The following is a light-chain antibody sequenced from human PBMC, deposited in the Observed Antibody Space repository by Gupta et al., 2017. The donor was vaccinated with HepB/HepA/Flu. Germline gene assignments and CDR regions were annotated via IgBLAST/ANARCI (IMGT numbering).Light chain of an antibody. CDR2: LGS. J-gene: IGKJ5*01. Sequence: DIMMTQSPLSLPVIPGESASISCRSSQSLLRNGNNFLDWYVQKPGQSPQLLIYLGSNRASGVPDRFSGSESGTDFTLKINRVEAGGVGIYFCMQGLQSPRTFGQGTRLEI. V-gene: IGKV2-28*01. CDR1: QSLLRNGNNF. CDR3: MQGLQSPRT.